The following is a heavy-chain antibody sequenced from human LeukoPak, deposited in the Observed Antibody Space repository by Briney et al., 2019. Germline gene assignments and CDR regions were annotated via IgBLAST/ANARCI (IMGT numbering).Heavy chain of an antibody. V-gene: IGHV3-43*02. J-gene: IGHJ4*02. CDR3: AKDIGYGDFIDY. Sequence: GGSLRLSCAASGFTFDDYAMYWVRQAPGKGLEWVSLISGDGGSTYYADSVKGRFTISRDNSKNSLYLQMNSLRTEDTALYYCAKDIGYGDFIDYWGQGTLVTVSS. CDR1: GFTFDDYA. CDR2: ISGDGGST. D-gene: IGHD4-17*01.